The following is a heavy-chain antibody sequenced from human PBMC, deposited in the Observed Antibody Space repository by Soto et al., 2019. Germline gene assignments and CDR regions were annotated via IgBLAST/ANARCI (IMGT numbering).Heavy chain of an antibody. Sequence: QITLKESGPTLVKRTQTLTLTCTVSGFSVTTNGVGGGWFRQPAGKALEWLALIYRDDDKRYRPSLKSRVTITKDNTTNQVVLTMTNMDPVDTATYYCAHTVARGAYWETFNYWGQGTLVTVSS. D-gene: IGHD1-26*01. CDR2: IYRDDDK. CDR1: GFSVTTNGVG. V-gene: IGHV2-5*02. CDR3: AHTVARGAYWETFNY. J-gene: IGHJ4*02.